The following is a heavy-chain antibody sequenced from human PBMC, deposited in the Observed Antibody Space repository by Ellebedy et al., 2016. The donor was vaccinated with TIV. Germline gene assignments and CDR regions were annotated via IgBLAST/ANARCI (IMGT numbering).Heavy chain of an antibody. CDR2: ISYDGTNI. Sequence: GGSLRLSCAASGFNFSTYAMHWVRQAPGKGLEWVAGISYDGTNIRYADDVRGRFTVSRDNSKNTLYLQLNSLRAEDTAVYYCAKGDVVVVVAASYYFHDWGQGILVAVSS. J-gene: IGHJ4*02. D-gene: IGHD2-15*01. CDR3: AKGDVVVVVAASYYFHD. CDR1: GFNFSTYA. V-gene: IGHV3-30-3*01.